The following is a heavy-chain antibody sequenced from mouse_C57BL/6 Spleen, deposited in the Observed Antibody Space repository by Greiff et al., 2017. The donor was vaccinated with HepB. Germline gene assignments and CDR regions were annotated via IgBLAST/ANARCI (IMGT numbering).Heavy chain of an antibody. CDR1: GYTFTSYW. D-gene: IGHD1-1*01. Sequence: VKLQQPGAELVKPGASVKLSCKASGYTFTSYWMHWVKQRPGQGLEWIGMIHPNSGSTNYNEKFKSKATLTVDKSSSTAYMQLSSLTSEDSAVYYCASSGDSVEVDYWGQGTTLTVSS. V-gene: IGHV1-64*01. J-gene: IGHJ2*01. CDR3: ASSGDSVEVDY. CDR2: IHPNSGST.